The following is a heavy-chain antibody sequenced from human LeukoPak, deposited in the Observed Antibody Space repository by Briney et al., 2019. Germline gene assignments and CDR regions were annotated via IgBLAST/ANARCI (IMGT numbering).Heavy chain of an antibody. CDR3: ARDSFYYGSGTSYYHYFDY. D-gene: IGHD3-10*01. CDR1: GFTFSNHI. Sequence: PGTSLRLSCAASGFTFSNHIMHWVRQALAKGLEWVAGIWYDGGNKYYGDSVRGRFTISRDDSENTLYLQVNRLRAEDTAVYYCARDSFYYGSGTSYYHYFDYWGRGTLVTVSP. J-gene: IGHJ4*02. CDR2: IWYDGGNK. V-gene: IGHV3-33*01.